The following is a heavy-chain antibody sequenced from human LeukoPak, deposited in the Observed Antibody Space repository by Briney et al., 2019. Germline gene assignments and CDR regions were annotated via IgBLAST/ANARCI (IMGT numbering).Heavy chain of an antibody. CDR3: ARDRIAAAGDFDY. V-gene: IGHV1-69*05. J-gene: IGHJ4*02. CDR2: IIPIFGTA. Sequence: SSVKVSCKASGGTFSSYAISWVRQPPGQGLEWVGRIIPIFGTANYAQKFQGRVTITTDESTSTAYMELSSLISEDTAVYYCARDRIAAAGDFDYWGQGTLVTVSS. D-gene: IGHD6-13*01. CDR1: GGTFSSYA.